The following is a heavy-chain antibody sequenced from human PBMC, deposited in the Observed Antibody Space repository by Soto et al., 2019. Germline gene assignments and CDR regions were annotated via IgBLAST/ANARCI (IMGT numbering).Heavy chain of an antibody. CDR1: GYTFTSYY. D-gene: IGHD2-15*01. V-gene: IGHV1-46*01. J-gene: IGHJ4*02. CDR3: ARRGRSTNQQFDY. CDR2: INPSGGST. Sequence: QVQLVQSGAEVKKPGASVKVSCTASGYTFTSYYMHWVRQAPGQGLEWMGIINPSGGSTSYAQNFQGRVTITRDTYTSTVYMELSSLRSEDTAVYYCARRGRSTNQQFDYWGQGTLVTVSS.